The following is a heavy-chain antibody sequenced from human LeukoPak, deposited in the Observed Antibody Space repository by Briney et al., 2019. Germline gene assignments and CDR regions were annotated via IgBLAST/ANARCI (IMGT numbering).Heavy chain of an antibody. CDR2: IYHSGNT. D-gene: IGHD2-8*02. J-gene: IGHJ4*02. Sequence: SETLSLTCTVSDYSISSAYYWGWIRQPPGKGLEWIGSIYHSGNTYYNPSLKSRVTISVDTSNNRFSLKLSSVTAADTAVYYCARNPTGGYYYSDCWGQGMLVTVSS. CDR3: ARNPTGGYYYSDC. V-gene: IGHV4-38-2*02. CDR1: DYSISSAYY.